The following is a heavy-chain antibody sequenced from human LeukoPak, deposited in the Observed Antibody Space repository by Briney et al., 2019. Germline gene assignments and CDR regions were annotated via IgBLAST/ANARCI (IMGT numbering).Heavy chain of an antibody. Sequence: GGSLRLSCAVSGISLSNYGMSWVRQAPGKGLEWVAGISGSGGGTNYADSVKGPFTISRDNSKDTVSLQMNSLRAEDSAIYFCVKDRPCETCMPMDAWGQGTTVTVSS. CDR1: GISLSNYG. V-gene: IGHV3-23*01. D-gene: IGHD2-2*01. CDR3: VKDRPCETCMPMDA. CDR2: ISGSGGGT. J-gene: IGHJ6*02.